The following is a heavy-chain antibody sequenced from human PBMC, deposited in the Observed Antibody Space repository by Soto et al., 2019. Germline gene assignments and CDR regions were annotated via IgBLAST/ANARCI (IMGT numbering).Heavy chain of an antibody. J-gene: IGHJ6*02. D-gene: IGHD1-20*01. CDR1: GGTFGSYA. CDR3: ARSRGYNGGYYGMDV. V-gene: IGHV1-69*06. Sequence: SVKVSCKASGGTFGSYAISWLRQSPGQGLEWMGGIIPIFGTANYAQKFQGRVTITADKSTSTAYMELSSLRSEDTAVYYCARSRGYNGGYYGMDVWGQGTTVTVSS. CDR2: IIPIFGTA.